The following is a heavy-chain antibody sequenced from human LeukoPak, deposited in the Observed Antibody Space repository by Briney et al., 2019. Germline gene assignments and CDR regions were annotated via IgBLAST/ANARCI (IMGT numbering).Heavy chain of an antibody. CDR2: IYYSGST. CDR3: ARQTGSGLFILP. CDR1: GDSIIGYY. V-gene: IGHV4-39*01. D-gene: IGHD3/OR15-3a*01. J-gene: IGHJ4*02. Sequence: SETLSLTCSVSGDSIIGYYWGWIRQPPGKGLEWIGSIYYSGSTYYNPSLKSRVTISIDTSKNQFSLKLSSVTAADTAVYYCARQTGSGLFILPGGQGTLVTVSS.